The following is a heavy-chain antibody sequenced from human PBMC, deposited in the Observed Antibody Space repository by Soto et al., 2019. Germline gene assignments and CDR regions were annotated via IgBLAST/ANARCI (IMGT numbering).Heavy chain of an antibody. CDR1: GGSISSGDYY. D-gene: IGHD6-6*01. Sequence: SETLSLTCTVSGGSISSGDYYWYWIRKPPGKGLEWIGYIYYSGSTYYNPSLKSRVTISVDTSKNQFSLKLSSVTAADTAVYYCARERPDGARLDPWGQGTLVTSPQ. CDR2: IYYSGST. CDR3: ARERPDGARLDP. J-gene: IGHJ5*02. V-gene: IGHV4-30-4*01.